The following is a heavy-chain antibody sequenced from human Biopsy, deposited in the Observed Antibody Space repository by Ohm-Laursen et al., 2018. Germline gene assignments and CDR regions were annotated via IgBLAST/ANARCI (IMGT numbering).Heavy chain of an antibody. J-gene: IGHJ2*01. CDR3: ASAGYNPDWNFDL. V-gene: IGHV4-31*03. CDR2: IFNSANT. Sequence: SQTLSLTCTVSGGSISSGGSYWSWIRQRPGKGLEWIGYIFNSANTYYNPSLKSRVTMSVNTSKKQFSLRLSSVTAADTAVYYCASAGYNPDWNFDLWGRGTRVTVSS. CDR1: GGSISSGGSY. D-gene: IGHD5-24*01.